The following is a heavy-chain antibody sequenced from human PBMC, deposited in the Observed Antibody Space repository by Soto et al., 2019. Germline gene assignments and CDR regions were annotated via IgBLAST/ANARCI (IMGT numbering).Heavy chain of an antibody. CDR2: ISSSSSYI. V-gene: IGHV3-21*01. D-gene: IGHD3-22*01. CDR3: AISNYHDSSGYYHYFDY. J-gene: IGHJ4*02. Sequence: EVQLVESGGGLVQPGGSLRLSCAASGFTFSSYWMHWVRQAPGKGLVWVSSISSSSSYIYYADLLKGRFTISRDNARNSLYLQMNSLRAEDTAVYYCAISNYHDSSGYYHYFDYWGQGTLVTVSS. CDR1: GFTFSSYW.